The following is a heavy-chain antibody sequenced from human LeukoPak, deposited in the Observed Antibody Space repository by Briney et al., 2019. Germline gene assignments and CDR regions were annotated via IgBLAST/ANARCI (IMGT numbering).Heavy chain of an antibody. Sequence: PGGSLRLSCAASGFTMSSYWMSWVRQAPGKGLDWVANIKEDGRAQIYVDSVKGRYTISRDNAKKPLYLERNSRRRQNTAVYYWARYLHGGRSFDYWGQGTLATVAS. CDR3: ARYLHGGRSFDY. V-gene: IGHV3-7*05. CDR1: GFTMSSYW. J-gene: IGHJ4*02. D-gene: IGHD4-23*01. CDR2: IKEDGRAQ.